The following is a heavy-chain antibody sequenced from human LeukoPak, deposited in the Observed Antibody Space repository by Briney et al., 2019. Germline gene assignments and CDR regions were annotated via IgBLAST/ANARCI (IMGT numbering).Heavy chain of an antibody. Sequence: GGSLRLSCAASGFTFSSYWMHWVRQAPGKGLVWVSRINSDGSSTSYADSVKGRFTISRDNAKNTLYLQVNSLRAEDTALYYCARVYGSGTYPPDYWGQGTLVTVSS. CDR2: INSDGSST. CDR1: GFTFSSYW. D-gene: IGHD3-10*01. V-gene: IGHV3-74*01. J-gene: IGHJ4*02. CDR3: ARVYGSGTYPPDY.